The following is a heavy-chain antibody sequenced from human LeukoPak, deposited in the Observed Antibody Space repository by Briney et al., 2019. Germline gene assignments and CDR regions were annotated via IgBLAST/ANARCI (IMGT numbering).Heavy chain of an antibody. CDR3: TTANYDILTGYLYYFDY. CDR1: GFTFSNAW. Sequence: PGGSLRLSCAASGFTFSNAWMSWVRQAPGKGLEWVGRIKSKTDGGTTDYAAPVKGRFTISRDDSKNTLYLQMNSLKTEDTAVYYCTTANYDILTGYLYYFDYWGQGTLVTVSS. V-gene: IGHV3-15*01. CDR2: IKSKTDGGTT. D-gene: IGHD3-9*01. J-gene: IGHJ4*02.